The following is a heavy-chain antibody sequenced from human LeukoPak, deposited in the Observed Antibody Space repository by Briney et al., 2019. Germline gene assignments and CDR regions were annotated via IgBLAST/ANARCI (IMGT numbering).Heavy chain of an antibody. V-gene: IGHV4-61*02. D-gene: IGHD3-22*01. Sequence: SGTLSLTCTVSGGSISSSSYYLSWIRQPAGKTLEWIGRIYTSGSTNYNPSLKSRVTMSVDTSKNQFSLKLSSVTAADTAVYYCAREDYDSSGYYYFDYWGQGTLVTVSS. J-gene: IGHJ4*02. CDR2: IYTSGST. CDR1: GGSISSSSYY. CDR3: AREDYDSSGYYYFDY.